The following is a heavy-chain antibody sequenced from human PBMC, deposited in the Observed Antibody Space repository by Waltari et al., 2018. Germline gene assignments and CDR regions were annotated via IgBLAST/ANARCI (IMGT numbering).Heavy chain of an antibody. CDR2: IYYSGST. Sequence: QVQLQESGPGLVKPSETLSLTCTVSGGSISSHYWSWIRQPPGKGREWIGYIYYSGSTNYNPSLKSRVTISVDTSKNQFSLKLSSVTAADTAVYYCARGCSSSFPCFDYWGQGTLVTVSS. V-gene: IGHV4-59*11. D-gene: IGHD6-6*01. CDR1: GGSISSHY. CDR3: ARGCSSSFPCFDY. J-gene: IGHJ4*02.